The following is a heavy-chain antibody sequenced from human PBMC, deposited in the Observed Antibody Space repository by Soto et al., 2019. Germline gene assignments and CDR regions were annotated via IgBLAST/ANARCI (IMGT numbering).Heavy chain of an antibody. J-gene: IGHJ6*02. CDR3: ARDLCPLGSGSPCPPFGMDL. Sequence: QVQLVQSGAEVKPPGASVKVSCKASGYTFTGHYMHWVRQVSGRRLEFLGWLKPDNGGTYYAPKFQGRVTFTRDTSKTTAYMEMSGLQSDDTAVYFCARDLCPLGSGSPCPPFGMDLWGQGTTVAVSS. CDR1: GYTFTGHY. V-gene: IGHV1-2*02. CDR2: LKPDNGGT. D-gene: IGHD3-10*01.